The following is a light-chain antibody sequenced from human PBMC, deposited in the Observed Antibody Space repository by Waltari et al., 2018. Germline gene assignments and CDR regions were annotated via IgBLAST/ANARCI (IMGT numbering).Light chain of an antibody. CDR2: DAS. CDR3: QQRSNWPPH. Sequence: EIVLTQSPATLSLSPGERATLSCRASQSVSSYLAGYQQKPGQAPRLLIYDASNRATGIPARFSGSGSGTDFTLTISSLEPEDFAVYYCQQRSNWPPHFGGGTKVEIK. V-gene: IGKV3-11*01. J-gene: IGKJ4*01. CDR1: QSVSSY.